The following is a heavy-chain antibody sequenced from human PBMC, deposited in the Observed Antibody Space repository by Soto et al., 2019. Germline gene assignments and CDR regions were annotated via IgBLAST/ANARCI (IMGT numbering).Heavy chain of an antibody. CDR3: AKPTTVTTGYYYGMDV. CDR2: INHSGST. CDR1: CGSFSGYY. J-gene: IGHJ6*02. D-gene: IGHD4-17*01. Sequence: SETLSLTCAVYCGSFSGYYWSWIRQPPGKGLEWIGEINHSGSTNYNPSLKSRVTMSVDTSKNQFSLKLSSVTAADTAVYYCAKPTTVTTGYYYGMDVWGQGTTVTVSS. V-gene: IGHV4-34*01.